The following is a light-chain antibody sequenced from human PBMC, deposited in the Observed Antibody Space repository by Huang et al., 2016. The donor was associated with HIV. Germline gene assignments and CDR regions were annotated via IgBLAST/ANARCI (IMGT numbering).Light chain of an antibody. V-gene: IGKV1-12*01. Sequence: DIQMTQSPSSVSASIGDRVSSTCRASQDVNKWLAWYQQKPGVAPKLLVYASSTLQSGAPSRFRGSGSGTHFTLTINNLQAEDFATYFCQQSVTFPLTFGGGTKVELK. CDR1: QDVNKW. CDR2: ASS. J-gene: IGKJ4*02. CDR3: QQSVTFPLT.